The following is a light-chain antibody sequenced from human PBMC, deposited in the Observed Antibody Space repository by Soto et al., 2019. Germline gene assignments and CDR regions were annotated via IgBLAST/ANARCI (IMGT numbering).Light chain of an antibody. V-gene: IGKV3-15*01. CDR2: GAS. J-gene: IGKJ1*01. CDR3: QQYNNWPLTWT. CDR1: QSVSSN. Sequence: EIVMTQSPATLSVSPGERATLSCRASQSVSSNLAWYQQKPGQAPRLLIYGASTRATGIPARFSGSGSGTEFTLTISSLQSEDFAVYYCQQYNNWPLTWTFGQGTKVDNK.